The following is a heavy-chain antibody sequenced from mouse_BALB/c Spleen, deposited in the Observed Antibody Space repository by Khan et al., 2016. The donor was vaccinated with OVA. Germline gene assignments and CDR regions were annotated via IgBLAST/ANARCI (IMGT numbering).Heavy chain of an antibody. CDR2: INTYIGEP. V-gene: IGHV9-3-1*01. Sequence: QIQLVQSGPELKKPGETVKISCKASGYSFTNYVMNWVKQAPGKGLKWMGWINTYIGEPIYSDDFKGRFAFSLETSANTAYLQINNLKNEDTATYFCARGNRDFDYWGQGTTLTVSS. J-gene: IGHJ2*01. D-gene: IGHD2-1*01. CDR1: GYSFTNYV. CDR3: ARGNRDFDY.